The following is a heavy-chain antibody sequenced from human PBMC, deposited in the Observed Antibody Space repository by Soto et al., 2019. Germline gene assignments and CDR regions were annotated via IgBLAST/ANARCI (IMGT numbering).Heavy chain of an antibody. CDR2: IKHSGGT. Sequence: QVRLKQRGAGLLKPSETLSLTCDVYGGSFSGYYWSWIRQSPGKGLEWIGQIKHSGGTNYNPLLRIRATISVDTPRNQFSLKLSSVTAADTAVYFCARTYYYRSGTYFAWFDPWGQGTLVTVSS. CDR3: ARTYYYRSGTYFAWFDP. J-gene: IGHJ5*02. CDR1: GGSFSGYY. V-gene: IGHV4-34*01. D-gene: IGHD3-10*01.